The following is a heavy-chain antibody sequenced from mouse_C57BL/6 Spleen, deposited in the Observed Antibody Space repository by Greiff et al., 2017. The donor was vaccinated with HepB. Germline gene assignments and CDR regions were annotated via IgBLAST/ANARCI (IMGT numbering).Heavy chain of an antibody. J-gene: IGHJ1*03. CDR2: ISDGGSYT. CDR1: GFTFSSYA. Sequence: DVKLVESGGGLVKPGGSLKLSCAASGFTFSSYAMSWVRQTPEKRLEWVATISDGGSYTYYPDNVKGRFTISRDNAKNNLYLQMSHLKSEDTAMYYCARAPGHWYFDVWGTGTTVTVSS. V-gene: IGHV5-4*03. CDR3: ARAPGHWYFDV.